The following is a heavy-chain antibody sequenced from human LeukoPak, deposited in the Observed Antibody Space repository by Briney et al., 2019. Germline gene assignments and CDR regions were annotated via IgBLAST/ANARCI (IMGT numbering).Heavy chain of an antibody. CDR2: ISTYRGNT. V-gene: IGHV1-18*04. CDR1: GYTFTNYG. CDR3: ARGYCRSTRCHEPPLYGMDV. Sequence: ASVKVSCKASGYTFTNYGFSWVRQAPGQGLEWMGWISTYRGNTNYAQQLQGRVTMTSDTSTSTVYMELRSLRSDDTAVYYCARGYCRSTRCHEPPLYGMDVWGQGTTVTVS. J-gene: IGHJ6*02. D-gene: IGHD2-2*01.